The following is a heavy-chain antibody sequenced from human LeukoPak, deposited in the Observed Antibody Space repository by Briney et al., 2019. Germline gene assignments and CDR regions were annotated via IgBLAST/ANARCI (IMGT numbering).Heavy chain of an antibody. CDR1: GGSVIGHY. CDR3: ARGGIMVRQSINFHFFYGMDV. J-gene: IGHJ6*02. D-gene: IGHD3-10*01. CDR2: INHSGST. V-gene: IGHV4-34*01. Sequence: SETLSLTCDVYGGSVIGHYWGWIRQSPGKGLEWIGEINHSGSTNYNPSLKNRVTISIVTSKNQSSLSLSAVTAADTAIYYCARGGIMVRQSINFHFFYGMDVWGQGTTVTVSS.